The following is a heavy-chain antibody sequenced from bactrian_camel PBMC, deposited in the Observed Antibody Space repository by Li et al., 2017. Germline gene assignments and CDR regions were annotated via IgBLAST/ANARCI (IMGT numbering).Heavy chain of an antibody. CDR1: GFMSSSYA. CDR3: AAIDDSTDSYNY. J-gene: IGHJ4*01. CDR2: ISGDGTDT. V-gene: IGHV3S40*01. D-gene: IGHD3*01. Sequence: VQLVESGGGLVQPGGSLRLSCAASGFMSSSYALSWARQAPGKALEWVSTISGDGTDTYYRDSVKGRFSISRDNAKNMVYLQLNNLKIDDTAMYYCAAIDDSTDSYNYWG.